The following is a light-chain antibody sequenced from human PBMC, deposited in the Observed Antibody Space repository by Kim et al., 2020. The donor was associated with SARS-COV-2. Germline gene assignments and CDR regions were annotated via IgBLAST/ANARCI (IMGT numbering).Light chain of an antibody. CDR2: AAS. V-gene: IGKV1-9*01. CDR1: QYTSNH. J-gene: IGKJ1*01. CDR3: LQLNTYPRT. Sequence: GDRVTITCRPSQYTSNHLAWYQQKPAEAPAVLVYAASTLYNGVPSRFSDGRSGAEFTLTIRSLQPVDFATSCCLQLNTYPRTLAQG.